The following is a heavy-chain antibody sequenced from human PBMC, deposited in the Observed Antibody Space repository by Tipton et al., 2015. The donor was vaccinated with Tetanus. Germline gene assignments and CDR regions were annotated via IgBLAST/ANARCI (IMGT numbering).Heavy chain of an antibody. CDR1: GDSMTRYY. CDR3: ARANNEFPKKGPFDY. J-gene: IGHJ4*02. Sequence: TLSLTCTVFGDSMTRYYWSWIRQPPGKGLEWIGYIYKSGSTYSNPSLKSRVNVSINTSKNQFSLRVSSVTAADTAVYYRARANNEFPKKGPFDYWGQGALVLVSS. CDR2: IYKSGST. V-gene: IGHV4-30-4*01. D-gene: IGHD1-1*01.